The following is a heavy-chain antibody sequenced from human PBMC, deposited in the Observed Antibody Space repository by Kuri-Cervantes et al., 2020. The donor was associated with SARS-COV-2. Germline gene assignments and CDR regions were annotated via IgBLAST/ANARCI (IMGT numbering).Heavy chain of an antibody. CDR3: ARDLGGYFDL. CDR1: GFTFSSYE. V-gene: IGHV3-23*01. Sequence: GESLKISCTASGFTFSSYEMNWVRQAPGKGLEWVSAISGSGGSTYYADSVKGRFTISRDNSKNTLYLQMNSLRAEDTAVYYCARDLGGYFDLWGRGTLVTVSS. CDR2: ISGSGGST. J-gene: IGHJ2*01.